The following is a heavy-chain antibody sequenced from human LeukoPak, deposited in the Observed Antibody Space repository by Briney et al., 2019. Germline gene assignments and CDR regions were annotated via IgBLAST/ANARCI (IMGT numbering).Heavy chain of an antibody. CDR3: ARGRSGYSYAFDS. Sequence: SETLSLTCTVSGASISSYYWGWIRPPPGRGLEWIGYIYYSGSTNYSPSLNSRVTISIDTSKNQFSLRLRSVTAADTAIYYCARGRSGYSYAFDSWGQGTLVTVSS. CDR1: GASISSYY. CDR2: IYYSGST. D-gene: IGHD5-18*01. J-gene: IGHJ4*02. V-gene: IGHV4-59*01.